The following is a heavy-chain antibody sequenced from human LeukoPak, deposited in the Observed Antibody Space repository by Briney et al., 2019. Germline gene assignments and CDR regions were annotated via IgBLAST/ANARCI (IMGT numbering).Heavy chain of an antibody. V-gene: IGHV3-21*01. Sequence: PGGSLRLSCAASGFTFSSYSMNWVRQAPGKGLERVSSISSSSSYIYYADSVKGRFTISRDNAKNSLYLQMNSLRAEDTAVYYCARDQRRKQLVPFFDYWGQGTLVTVSS. CDR2: ISSSSSYI. D-gene: IGHD6-6*01. CDR3: ARDQRRKQLVPFFDY. CDR1: GFTFSSYS. J-gene: IGHJ4*02.